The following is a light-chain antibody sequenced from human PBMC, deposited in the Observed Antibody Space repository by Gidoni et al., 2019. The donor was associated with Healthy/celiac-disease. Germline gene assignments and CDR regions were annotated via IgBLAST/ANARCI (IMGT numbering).Light chain of an antibody. CDR2: GAS. CDR1: QSVSSIY. CDR3: QQYGSSPPWT. V-gene: IGKV3-20*01. Sequence: EIVLTQSPGTLSLSPGERATLSCRASQSVSSIYLAWYQQKPGQAPRLLIYGASSRATGIPDRFSGSGSGKDFTLTSSRLEPEDVAVYYCQQYGSSPPWTFGQGTKVEIK. J-gene: IGKJ1*01.